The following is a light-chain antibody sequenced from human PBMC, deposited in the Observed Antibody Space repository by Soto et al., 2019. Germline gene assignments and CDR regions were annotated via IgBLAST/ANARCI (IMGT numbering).Light chain of an antibody. V-gene: IGLV2-23*01. CDR2: EGT. CDR3: CSYAGSSSYVV. Sequence: QSALTQPASVSGSPGQSITLSCTGTSSDVGSYNLVSWYQLHPGKAPKLMIYEGTKRPSGVSNRFSGSKSGSTASLTISGLQAADEADYSCCSYAGSSSYVVFGGGPKLTVL. CDR1: SSDVGSYNL. J-gene: IGLJ2*01.